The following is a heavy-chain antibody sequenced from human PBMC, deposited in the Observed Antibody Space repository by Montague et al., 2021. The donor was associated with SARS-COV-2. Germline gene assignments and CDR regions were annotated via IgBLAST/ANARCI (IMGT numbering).Heavy chain of an antibody. V-gene: IGHV4-4*07. Sequence: SETLSLTCSVSGGSISGYFWSWIRQPAGKGLEWIGRIYPSGGIFDSGRTNYHPPLKSRVTVSIDTSRNQFSLSLNSVTAADTAVYFCARDSDFSGWHEAEDCFDYWGLGILVAVSS. CDR1: GGSISGYF. CDR2: IYPSGGIFDSGRT. J-gene: IGHJ4*02. D-gene: IGHD6-25*01. CDR3: ARDSDFSGWHEAEDCFDY.